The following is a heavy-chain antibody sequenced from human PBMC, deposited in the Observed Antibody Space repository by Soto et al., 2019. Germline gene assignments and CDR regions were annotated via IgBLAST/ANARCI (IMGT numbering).Heavy chain of an antibody. CDR3: ARDQNLMVRGVIDPNYYYYGMDV. CDR1: GGSISSGDYY. V-gene: IGHV4-30-4*01. J-gene: IGHJ6*02. CDR2: IYYSGST. D-gene: IGHD3-10*01. Sequence: SETLSLTCTVSGGSISSGDYYWSWIRQPPGKGLEWIGYIYYSGSTYYNPSLKSRVTISVDTSKNQFSLKLSSVTAADTAVYYCARDQNLMVRGVIDPNYYYYGMDVWGQGTTVTVSS.